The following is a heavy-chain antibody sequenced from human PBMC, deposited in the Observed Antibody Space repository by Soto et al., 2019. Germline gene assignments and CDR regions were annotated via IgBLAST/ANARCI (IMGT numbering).Heavy chain of an antibody. CDR3: ARPRLTGSFDY. J-gene: IGHJ4*02. CDR2: ISTSSSYT. Sequence: QVQLVESGGGLVKPGGSLRLSCVASGFTFSDHYMTWIRQAPGKGLEWLSYISTSSSYTNYADSVKGRFTISRDNAMNSLYLQMNSLRAEDTAVYYCARPRLTGSFDYWGQGTLVTVSS. V-gene: IGHV3-11*05. CDR1: GFTFSDHY.